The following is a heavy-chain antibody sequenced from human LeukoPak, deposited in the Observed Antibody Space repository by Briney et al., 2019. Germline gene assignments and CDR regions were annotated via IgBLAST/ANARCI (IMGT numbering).Heavy chain of an antibody. CDR2: IYNSGST. Sequence: PSETLSLTCTVSGGSISSYYWSWIRQPAGKGLEWIGRIYNSGSTNYNTNYNPSLTSRVTMSVDTSKNQFPLKLSSVTAADTAVYYCARVEQWLVQAFDYWGQGTLVTVSS. CDR3: ARVEQWLVQAFDY. CDR1: GGSISSYY. J-gene: IGHJ4*02. V-gene: IGHV4-4*07. D-gene: IGHD6-19*01.